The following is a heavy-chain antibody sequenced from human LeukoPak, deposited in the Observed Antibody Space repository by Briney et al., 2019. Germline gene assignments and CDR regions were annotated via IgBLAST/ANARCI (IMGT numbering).Heavy chain of an antibody. V-gene: IGHV3-30*18. CDR1: GFTFSNYG. Sequence: GGSLRLSCAASGFTFSNYGMSWVRQAPGKGLEWVAVISYDGSNKYYADSVKGRFTISRDNSKNTLYLQMNSLRAEDTAVYYCAKDLMWRIQLWSGMDVWGQGTTVTVSS. CDR3: AKDLMWRIQLWSGMDV. D-gene: IGHD5-18*01. CDR2: ISYDGSNK. J-gene: IGHJ6*02.